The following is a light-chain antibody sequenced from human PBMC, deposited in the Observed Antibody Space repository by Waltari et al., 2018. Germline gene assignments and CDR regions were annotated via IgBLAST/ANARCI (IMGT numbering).Light chain of an antibody. CDR1: TSDVGNYDL. CDR3: CSYAGRGTYV. CDR2: EVN. J-gene: IGLJ1*01. Sequence: QSALTQPASVSGTPGQSITISCTGTTSDVGNYDLVSWYQQHPGKAPKLLICEVNKRASGLSSRFSGSKSGNTASLTISGLQAEDEADYYCCSYAGRGTYVFGSGTKVTVL. V-gene: IGLV2-23*02.